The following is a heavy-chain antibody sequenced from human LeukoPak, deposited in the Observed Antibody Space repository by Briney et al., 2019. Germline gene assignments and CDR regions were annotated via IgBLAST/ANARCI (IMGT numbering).Heavy chain of an antibody. Sequence: ASVKVSCKASGYTFTGYYMHWVRQAPGQGLEWMGCINPNSGGTNYAQTFQGRVTMTRDTSISTAYMELNRLRSGDTAVYYCARGGGFSYGDRYYYYYMDVWGKGTTVTISS. CDR2: INPNSGGT. CDR1: GYTFTGYY. J-gene: IGHJ6*03. V-gene: IGHV1-2*02. D-gene: IGHD5-18*01. CDR3: ARGGGFSYGDRYYYYYMDV.